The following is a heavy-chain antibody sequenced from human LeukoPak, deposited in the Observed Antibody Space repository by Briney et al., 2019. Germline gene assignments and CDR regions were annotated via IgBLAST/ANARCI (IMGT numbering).Heavy chain of an antibody. CDR1: GGSISSYY. CDR2: IYYSGST. D-gene: IGHD3-16*01. V-gene: IGHV4-59*12. J-gene: IGHJ4*02. Sequence: SETLSLTCTVSGGSISSYYWSWIRQPPGKGLEWIGYIYYSGSTYYNPSLKSRVTISVDTSKNQFSLKLSSVTAADTAVYYCARDAPFGGRTDWGQGTLVTVSS. CDR3: ARDAPFGGRTD.